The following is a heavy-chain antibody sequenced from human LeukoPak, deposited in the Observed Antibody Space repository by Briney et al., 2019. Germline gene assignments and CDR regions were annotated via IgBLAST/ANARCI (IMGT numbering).Heavy chain of an antibody. Sequence: GGSLRLSCAGGFTFSDYSMNWIRQAPGKGLEWVSYISSSSSTVYYTDSVKGRFTISRDNAKNSLYLQMNSLRAEDTAVYYCARRPPWLPFDYWGQGTLVTVSS. V-gene: IGHV3-48*04. D-gene: IGHD3-9*01. J-gene: IGHJ4*02. CDR2: ISSSSSTV. CDR3: ARRPPWLPFDY. CDR1: GFTFSDYS.